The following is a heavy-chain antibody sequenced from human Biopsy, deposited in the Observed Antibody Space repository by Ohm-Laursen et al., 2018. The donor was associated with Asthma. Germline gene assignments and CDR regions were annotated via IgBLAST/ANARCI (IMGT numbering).Heavy chain of an antibody. CDR1: GFTVSTNG. Sequence: SLRLSCAASGFTVSTNGVSWVRQPPGKGLEWVSVIYSGGGTYYADSVQGRVTISRDNPESTLYLQMSSLGAEDTAIYYCAKDKVGAANSYQYGMDVWGQGTTVTVSS. J-gene: IGHJ6*02. V-gene: IGHV3-53*01. D-gene: IGHD1-26*01. CDR3: AKDKVGAANSYQYGMDV. CDR2: IYSGGGT.